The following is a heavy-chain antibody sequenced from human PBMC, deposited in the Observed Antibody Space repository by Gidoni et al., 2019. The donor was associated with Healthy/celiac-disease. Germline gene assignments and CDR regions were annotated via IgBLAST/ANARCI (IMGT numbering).Heavy chain of an antibody. CDR1: GFTFDAYA. CDR3: AKDGMDQWDRKHGTTSYYYYYYMDV. CDR2: ISRNRGSI. Sequence: EVQLVESGGGLVQPGSSLSLYCAASGFTFDAYARNGARQAPGKGVGGVSGISRNRGSIGYADSVKGLVTISRYNAKNTLYLQMNSLRAEDTALYYCAKDGMDQWDRKHGTTSYYYYYYMDVWGKGTTVTVSS. D-gene: IGHD1-26*01. V-gene: IGHV3-9*01. J-gene: IGHJ6*03.